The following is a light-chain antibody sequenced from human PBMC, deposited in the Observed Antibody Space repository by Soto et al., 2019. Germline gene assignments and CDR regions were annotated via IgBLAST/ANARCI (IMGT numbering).Light chain of an antibody. CDR1: QSVSSY. Sequence: EIVLTQSPATLSLSPGERATLSCRASQSVSSYLAWYQQKPGQAPRLLIYDASNRATGIPARFSGSGSGTDFTLTISSLEPEDFAVYYCQQRSNWPITFGXGTKVDIK. CDR2: DAS. J-gene: IGKJ3*01. CDR3: QQRSNWPIT. V-gene: IGKV3-11*01.